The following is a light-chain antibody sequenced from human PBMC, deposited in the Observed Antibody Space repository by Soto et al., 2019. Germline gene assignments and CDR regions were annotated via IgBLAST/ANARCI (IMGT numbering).Light chain of an antibody. CDR1: QSVSSW. CDR3: QQYNSWT. Sequence: DIQMTQSPSTLSASVGDRVTITCRASQSVSSWLAWYQQKPGKAPKLLIYKASSLESGVPSRFSGSGSGTKFTLTISRLQADDFATYYCQQYNSWTFGQGTKVEIK. CDR2: KAS. J-gene: IGKJ1*01. V-gene: IGKV1-5*03.